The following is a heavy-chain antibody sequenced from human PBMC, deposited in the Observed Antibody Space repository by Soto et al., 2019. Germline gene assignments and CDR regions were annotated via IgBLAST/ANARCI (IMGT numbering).Heavy chain of an antibody. CDR2: TYYTGTT. CDR3: ERTRVRGVSPDYDF. V-gene: IGHV4-59*02. J-gene: IGHJ4*02. CDR1: GGYVHSYY. D-gene: IGHD2-2*01. Sequence: PSETLSLTCSVSGGYVHSYYWSWVRQSPGGGLEWIAYTYYTGTTKYNPSLKSRATISLDTSKNEVYLKMTSVTAADTAVYYCERTRVRGVSPDYDFWGQGTQVTVS.